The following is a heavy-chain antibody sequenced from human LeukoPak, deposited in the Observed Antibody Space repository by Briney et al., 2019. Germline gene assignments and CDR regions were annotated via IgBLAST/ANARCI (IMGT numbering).Heavy chain of an antibody. CDR3: ARDSYYDFWSLDY. J-gene: IGHJ4*02. CDR2: INHSGST. V-gene: IGHV4-34*01. D-gene: IGHD3-3*01. Sequence: KTSETLSLTCAVYGGSFSGYYWSWIRQPPGKGLEWIGEINHSGSTNYNPSLKSRVTISVDTSKNQFSLKLSSVTAADTAVYYCARDSYYDFWSLDYWGQGILVTVSS. CDR1: GGSFSGYY.